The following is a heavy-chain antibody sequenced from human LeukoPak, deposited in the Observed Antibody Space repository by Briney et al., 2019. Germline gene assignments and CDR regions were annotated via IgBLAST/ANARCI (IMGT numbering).Heavy chain of an antibody. D-gene: IGHD3-10*01. CDR3: AKGSQVSGITMVRGVIIPEH. CDR1: GFTFSSYA. V-gene: IGHV3-23*01. CDR2: ISGSGGST. J-gene: IGHJ4*02. Sequence: GGSLRLSCAASGFTFSSYAMSWVRQAPGKGLEWVSAISGSGGSTYYADSVKGRFTISRDNSKNTLYLQMNSLRAEDTAVYYCAKGSQVSGITMVRGVIIPEHWGQGTLVTVSS.